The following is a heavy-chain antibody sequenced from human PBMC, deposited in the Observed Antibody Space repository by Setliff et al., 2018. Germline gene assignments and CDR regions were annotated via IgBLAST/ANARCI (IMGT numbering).Heavy chain of an antibody. J-gene: IGHJ6*02. CDR3: ARVSQYSSGWYYYYYYGMDV. D-gene: IGHD6-19*01. CDR1: GASISSSSYY. V-gene: IGHV4-39*07. Sequence: SETLSLTCTVSGASISSSSYYWGWIRQPPGKGLEWIGSIYYSGSTYYNPSLKSRVTISVDTSKNQFSLKLSSVTAADTAVYYCARVSQYSSGWYYYYYYGMDVWGQGTTVTVSS. CDR2: IYYSGST.